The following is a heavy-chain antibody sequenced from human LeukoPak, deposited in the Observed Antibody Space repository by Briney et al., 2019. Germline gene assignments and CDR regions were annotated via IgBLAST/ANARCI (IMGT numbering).Heavy chain of an antibody. CDR3: ARDPHSGYDLADY. CDR2: IYDSGDT. V-gene: IGHV4-4*02. D-gene: IGHD5-12*01. J-gene: IGHJ4*02. CDR1: GGSVTSTNW. Sequence: PSETLSLTCAVSGGSVTSTNWWTWVRQPPGKGLEWIGEIYDSGDTNYNPSFKSRVTMSVDKSKNQLSLKVSSVTAADTAVYYCARDPHSGYDLADYWGQGTLVTVSS.